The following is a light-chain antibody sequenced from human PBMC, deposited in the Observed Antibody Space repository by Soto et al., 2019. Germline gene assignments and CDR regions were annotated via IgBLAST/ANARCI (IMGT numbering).Light chain of an antibody. V-gene: IGKV3-20*01. Sequence: EIVLTQSPGTLSLSPGERATLSCRASQSVSSTYLAWYQHKPGQAPRLLIYGASSRATGIPDRFSGSGSGTDFTLAISRLEPEDFAVYYCQHYGISPLTFGPGTKVDIK. CDR3: QHYGISPLT. CDR1: QSVSSTY. CDR2: GAS. J-gene: IGKJ3*01.